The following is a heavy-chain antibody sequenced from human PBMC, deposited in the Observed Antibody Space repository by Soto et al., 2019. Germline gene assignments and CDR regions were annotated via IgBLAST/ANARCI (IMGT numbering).Heavy chain of an antibody. CDR1: EFNFSYYY. Sequence: PGGSLILSCTTSEFNFSYYYMDWVRQDPGKGLEWVGRIRNRANGYTTEYAASVKGRFTISRDESKSSLYLQMNSLISEDTALYHCTNLGAGNNKPFDQWGQGTPVTVSS. V-gene: IGHV3-72*01. CDR3: TNLGAGNNKPFDQ. D-gene: IGHD3-10*01. CDR2: IRNRANGYTT. J-gene: IGHJ4*02.